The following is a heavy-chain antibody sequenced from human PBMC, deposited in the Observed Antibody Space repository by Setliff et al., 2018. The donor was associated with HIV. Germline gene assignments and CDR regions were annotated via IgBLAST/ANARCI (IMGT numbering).Heavy chain of an antibody. D-gene: IGHD5-12*01. CDR1: GFMFNIYE. CDR3: ARVASGYDYGWLDP. Sequence: GGSLRLSCAASGFMFNIYEMSWVRQAPGRGLEWVANIKQDGSEKYYLDSVKGRFTISRDNAKNTLYLQMNSLRAEDTAVYYCARVASGYDYGWLDPWGQGTLVTVSS. V-gene: IGHV3-7*01. J-gene: IGHJ5*02. CDR2: IKQDGSEK.